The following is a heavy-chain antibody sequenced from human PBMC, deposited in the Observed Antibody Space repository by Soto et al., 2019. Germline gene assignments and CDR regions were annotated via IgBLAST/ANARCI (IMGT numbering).Heavy chain of an antibody. Sequence: SETLSLTCTVSGGSISSGDYYWSWIRQPPGKGLEWIGYIYYSGSTYYNPSLKSRVTISVDTSKNQFSLKLSSVTAADTAVYYCARGGYYDFWNAVPVRRGPTFDYWGQGTLVTVSS. J-gene: IGHJ4*02. CDR2: IYYSGST. V-gene: IGHV4-30-4*01. D-gene: IGHD3-3*01. CDR3: ARGGYYDFWNAVPVRRGPTFDY. CDR1: GGSISSGDYY.